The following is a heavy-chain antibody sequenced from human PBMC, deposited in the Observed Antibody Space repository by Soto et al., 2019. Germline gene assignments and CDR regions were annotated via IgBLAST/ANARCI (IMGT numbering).Heavy chain of an antibody. CDR3: AREWVGYCSSTSCYRRIGWFDP. D-gene: IGHD2-2*01. V-gene: IGHV1-18*04. CDR2: ISAYNGNT. Sequence: QVQLVQSGAEVKKPGASVKVSCKASGYTFTSYGISWVRQAPGQGLEWMGWISAYNGNTNYAQKLQGRVTMTTDTSTSTAYRELRSLRSDDTAVYYCAREWVGYCSSTSCYRRIGWFDPWGQGTLVTVSS. J-gene: IGHJ5*02. CDR1: GYTFTSYG.